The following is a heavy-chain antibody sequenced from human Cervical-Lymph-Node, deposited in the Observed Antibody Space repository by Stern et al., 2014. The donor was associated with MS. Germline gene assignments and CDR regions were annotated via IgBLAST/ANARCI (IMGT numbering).Heavy chain of an antibody. V-gene: IGHV3-7*01. Sequence: VQLVQSGGGLVQPGGSLRLSCAASGFTFSTYWMTWVRQAPGKGLEWVATIKPDGSEKYYVDSVEGRFTISRDNAKNLMYLQLNRLKAEETAMYYCARDVGDYWGHGTLVTVSS. CDR2: IKPDGSEK. CDR3: ARDVGDY. CDR1: GFTFSTYW. D-gene: IGHD2-15*01. J-gene: IGHJ4*01.